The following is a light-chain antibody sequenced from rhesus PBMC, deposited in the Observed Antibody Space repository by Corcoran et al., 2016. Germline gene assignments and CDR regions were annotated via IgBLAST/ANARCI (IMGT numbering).Light chain of an antibody. V-gene: IGKV1-46*01. Sequence: DIQMTQSPSFLSASVGDTVTITCRASQSMSSSSAWYQQKPGTAPKLLLYGASSLQSGVPSRFSGSKSGTDFTLTISSVQPEDIGSYYCQQYHRYPYSFGQGTKVEIE. J-gene: IGKJ2*01. CDR1: QSMSSS. CDR2: GAS. CDR3: QQYHRYPYS.